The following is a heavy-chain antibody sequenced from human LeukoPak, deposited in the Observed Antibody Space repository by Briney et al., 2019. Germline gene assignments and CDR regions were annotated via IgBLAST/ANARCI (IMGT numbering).Heavy chain of an antibody. D-gene: IGHD2-15*01. CDR1: GFPFSSYG. V-gene: IGHV3-30*02. CDR2: IRYDGSNK. Sequence: GGPLRLSCAASGFPFSSYGMHWPRQAPGKGLEWVAFIRYDGSNKYYADSVKGRFTISSDNSKNTLYLQMNSLRAEDTAVYYCANPKGVAATPPGIDYWGQGTLVTVSS. J-gene: IGHJ4*02. CDR3: ANPKGVAATPPGIDY.